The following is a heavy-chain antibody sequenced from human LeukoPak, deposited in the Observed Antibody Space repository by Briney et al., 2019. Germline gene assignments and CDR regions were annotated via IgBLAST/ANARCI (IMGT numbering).Heavy chain of an antibody. Sequence: PSETLSLTCTVSGGSISSSSYYWGWIRQPPGKGLEWIGSIYYSGSTYYNPSLKSRVTISVDTSKNQFSLKLSSVTAADTAVYYCARVFRVVGAFDIWGQGTMVTVSS. D-gene: IGHD1-26*01. V-gene: IGHV4-39*07. CDR2: IYYSGST. J-gene: IGHJ3*02. CDR3: ARVFRVVGAFDI. CDR1: GGSISSSSYY.